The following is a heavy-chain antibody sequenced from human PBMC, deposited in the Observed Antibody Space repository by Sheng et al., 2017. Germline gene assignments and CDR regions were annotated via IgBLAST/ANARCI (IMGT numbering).Heavy chain of an antibody. D-gene: IGHD6-13*01. CDR2: ISYDGSNK. J-gene: IGHJ5*02. Sequence: QVQLVESGGGVVQPGRSLRLSCAASGFTFSSYGMHWVRQAPGKGLEWVAVISYDGSNKYYADSVKGRFTISRDNSKNTLYLQMNSLRAEDTAVYYCAKDPVIAAAGPLNWFDPGAREPW. CDR3: AKDPVIAAAGPLNWFDP. V-gene: IGHV3-30*18. CDR1: GFTFSSYG.